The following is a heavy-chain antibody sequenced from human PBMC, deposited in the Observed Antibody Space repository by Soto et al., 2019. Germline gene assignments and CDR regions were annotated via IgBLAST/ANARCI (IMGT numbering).Heavy chain of an antibody. CDR2: ISDYNGNT. D-gene: IGHD3-10*01. CDR3: AREVYYSGSVSSSPPRYYGMDV. J-gene: IGHJ6*02. Sequence: QVQLVQSGAEVKKPGASVKVSCKASGYSFTTYGISWVRQAPGQGLEWMGWISDYNGNTNYEKKIQGRVTMTTDTSTRTAYMELKSLRSDETAVYYCAREVYYSGSVSSSPPRYYGMDVWGQGTTVTVS. V-gene: IGHV1-18*01. CDR1: GYSFTTYG.